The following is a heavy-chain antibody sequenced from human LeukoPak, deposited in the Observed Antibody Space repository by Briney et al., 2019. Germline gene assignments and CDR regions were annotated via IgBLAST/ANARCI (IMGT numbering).Heavy chain of an antibody. CDR1: GGTFSSYA. D-gene: IGHD2-2*03. V-gene: IGHV1-69*06. CDR2: IIPIFGTA. Sequence: SVKVSCKASGGTFSSYAISWVRQAPGQGLEWMGGIIPIFGTANYAQKFQGRVTITADKSTSTAYMELSSLRSEDTAVYYCAVGLNGYCSSTSGCDAFDIWGQGTMVTVSS. CDR3: AVGLNGYCSSTSGCDAFDI. J-gene: IGHJ3*02.